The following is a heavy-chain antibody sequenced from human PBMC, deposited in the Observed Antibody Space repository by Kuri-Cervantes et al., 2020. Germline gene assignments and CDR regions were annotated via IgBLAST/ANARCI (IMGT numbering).Heavy chain of an antibody. CDR2: INPSGGST. Sequence: ASVKVSCKASGYTFTSYYMHWVRQAPGQGLEWMGIINPSGGSTSYAQKFQGRVTMTRSTSISTAYMELSSLRSEDTAVYYCARGPKDERFLEWFTPYYMDVWGKGTTVTVSS. V-gene: IGHV1-46*01. CDR3: ARGPKDERFLEWFTPYYMDV. D-gene: IGHD3-3*01. CDR1: GYTFTSYY. J-gene: IGHJ6*03.